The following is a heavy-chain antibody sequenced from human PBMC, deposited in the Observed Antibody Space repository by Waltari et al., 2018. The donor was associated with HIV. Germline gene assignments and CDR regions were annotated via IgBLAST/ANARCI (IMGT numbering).Heavy chain of an antibody. CDR3: ARDPLYAVAVADIDY. CDR1: GYTFTGYY. CDR2: INPNSGAT. D-gene: IGHD6-19*01. V-gene: IGHV1-2*02. J-gene: IGHJ4*02. Sequence: QVQLVQSGAEVKKPGASVTVSCKASGYTFTGYYMHWGRQAPGQGLEWMGWINPNSGATKYAQKFQGRVTMTRDTSISTAFMELSRLRSDDTAVYYCARDPLYAVAVADIDYWGQGTLVTVSS.